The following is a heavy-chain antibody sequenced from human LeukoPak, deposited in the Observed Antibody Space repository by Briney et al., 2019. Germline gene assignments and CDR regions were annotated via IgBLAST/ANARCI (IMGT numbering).Heavy chain of an antibody. CDR2: INTNTGNP. CDR1: GYTFTTYP. J-gene: IGHJ5*02. D-gene: IGHD6-13*01. CDR3: ARDPYTSSSWYRGRANNWFDP. Sequence: ASVKVSCKASGYTFTTYPMNWVRQAPGQGLEWMGWINTNTGNPTYAQGFTGRFVFSLDTSVSTAYLQISSLKADDTAVYYCARDPYTSSSWYRGRANNWFDPWGQGTQVTVSS. V-gene: IGHV7-4-1*02.